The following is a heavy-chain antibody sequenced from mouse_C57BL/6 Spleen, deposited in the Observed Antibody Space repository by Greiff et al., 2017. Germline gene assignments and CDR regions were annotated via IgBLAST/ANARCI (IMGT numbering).Heavy chain of an antibody. CDR3: ARTGGSSFFSYAMDY. CDR2: IDPSDSET. CDR1: GYTFTSYW. V-gene: IGHV1-52*01. J-gene: IGHJ4*01. Sequence: QVQLQQPGAELVRPGSSVKLSCKASGYTFTSYWMHWVKQRPIQGLEWIGNIDPSDSETHYNQKFKDKATLTVDKSSSTAYMQLSSLTSEDSAVYYCARTGGSSFFSYAMDYWGQGTSVTGSS. D-gene: IGHD1-1*01.